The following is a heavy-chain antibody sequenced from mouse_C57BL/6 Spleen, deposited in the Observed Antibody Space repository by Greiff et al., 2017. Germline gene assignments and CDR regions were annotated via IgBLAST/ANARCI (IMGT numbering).Heavy chain of an antibody. D-gene: IGHD1-3*01. J-gene: IGHJ4*01. CDR1: GYTFTSYW. CDR3: ARRGEDNYDAMDY. CDR2: IDPSDSYT. V-gene: IGHV1-59*01. Sequence: QVQLQQPGAELVRPGTSVKLSCKASGYTFTSYWMHWVKQRPGQGLEWIGVIDPSDSYTNYNQKFKGKATLTVDTSSSTAYMQLSSLTSEDSAVYYCARRGEDNYDAMDYWGQGTSVTVSS.